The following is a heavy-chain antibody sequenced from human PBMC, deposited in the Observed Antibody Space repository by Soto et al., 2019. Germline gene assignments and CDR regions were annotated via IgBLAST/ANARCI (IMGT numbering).Heavy chain of an antibody. D-gene: IGHD2-8*01. Sequence: TSATLSLTCTVSRGSVSNSNYYWGWVRQAPGKGLEWIGSVYYRGRSYSKSSVKSRVTISVDTSKNQFSLNLNSVTASDTAVYFCVSQRTSVLTQAYFDYWGPGALVTVSS. V-gene: IGHV4-39*01. CDR3: VSQRTSVLTQAYFDY. CDR2: VYYRGRS. J-gene: IGHJ4*02. CDR1: RGSVSNSNYY.